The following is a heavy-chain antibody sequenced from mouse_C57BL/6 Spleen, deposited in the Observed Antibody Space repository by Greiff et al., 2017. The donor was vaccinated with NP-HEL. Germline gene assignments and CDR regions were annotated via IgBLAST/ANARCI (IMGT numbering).Heavy chain of an antibody. J-gene: IGHJ1*03. V-gene: IGHV1-64*01. D-gene: IGHD2-1*01. Sequence: QVQLQQPGAELVKPGASVTLSCKASGYTFTSYWMHWVKQRPGQGLEWIGMIHPNSGSTNYNEKFKSKATLTVDKSSSTAYMQLSSLTSEDSAVYYCAREGYGNSGYFDVWGTGTTVTVSS. CDR3: AREGYGNSGYFDV. CDR2: IHPNSGST. CDR1: GYTFTSYW.